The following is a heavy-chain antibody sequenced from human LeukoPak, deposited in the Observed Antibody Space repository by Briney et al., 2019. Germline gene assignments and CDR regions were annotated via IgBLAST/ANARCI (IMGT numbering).Heavy chain of an antibody. CDR1: GYTFTGYY. V-gene: IGHV1-2*02. J-gene: IGHJ1*01. D-gene: IGHD2-15*01. CDR3: ARGPGYCSGGSCYPAEYFQH. Sequence: ASVKVSCKASGYTFTGYYMHWVRRAPGQGLEWMGWINPNSGGTNYAQKFQGRVTMTRDTSISTAYMELSRLRSDDTAVYYCARGPGYCSGGSCYPAEYFQHWGQGTLVTVSS. CDR2: INPNSGGT.